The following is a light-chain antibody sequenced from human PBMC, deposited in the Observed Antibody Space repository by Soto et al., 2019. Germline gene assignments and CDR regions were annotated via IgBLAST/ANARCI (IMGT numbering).Light chain of an antibody. J-gene: IGKJ2*01. Sequence: DIQVTQSPSTLSASVGDRVIIACRASQTADKWVAWYQQKPGKAPNVLIYDASRLESGVPSRFSGSGSGTLFTLTISNLQPDHFATYYCQQYNDYPYTFGQGTKVEI. CDR1: QTADKW. V-gene: IGKV1-5*01. CDR2: DAS. CDR3: QQYNDYPYT.